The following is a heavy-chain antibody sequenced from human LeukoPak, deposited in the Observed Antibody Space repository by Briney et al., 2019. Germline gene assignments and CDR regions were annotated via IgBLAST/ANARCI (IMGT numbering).Heavy chain of an antibody. V-gene: IGHV1-8*03. CDR2: MNPNSGNT. D-gene: IGHD6-13*01. CDR1: GYTFTSYD. Sequence: GASVKVSCKASGYTFTSYDINWVRQATGQGLEWMGWMNPNSGNTGYAQKFQGRVTITRNTPISTAYMELSSLRSEDTAVYYCASAPRYSSSWPNNWFDPWGQGTLVTVSS. CDR3: ASAPRYSSSWPNNWFDP. J-gene: IGHJ5*02.